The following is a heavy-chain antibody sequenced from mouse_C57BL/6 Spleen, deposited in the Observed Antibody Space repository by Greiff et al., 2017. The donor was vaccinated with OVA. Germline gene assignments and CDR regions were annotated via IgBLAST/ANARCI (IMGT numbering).Heavy chain of an antibody. V-gene: IGHV1-59*01. CDR2: IDPSDSYT. CDR3: ARGKTTVVAYYYAMDY. D-gene: IGHD1-1*01. CDR1: GYTFTSYW. Sequence: QVQLQQPGAELVRPGTSVKLSCKASGYTFTSYWMHWVKQRPGQGLEWIGVIDPSDSYTNYNQKFKGKATLTVDTSSSTAYMQLSSLTSEDSAVYYCARGKTTVVAYYYAMDYWGQGTSVTVSS. J-gene: IGHJ4*01.